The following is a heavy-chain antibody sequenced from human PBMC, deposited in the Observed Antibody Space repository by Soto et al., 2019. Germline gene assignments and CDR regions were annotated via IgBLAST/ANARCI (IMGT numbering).Heavy chain of an antibody. CDR1: GFIFSNAW. CDR3: TTGWSSKDY. CDR2: IKSKADGGTT. D-gene: IGHD3-3*01. J-gene: IGHJ4*02. Sequence: EVQLEEPGGGLVKPGGSLRLSCAASGFIFSNAWMSWVRQAPGKGLEWVGRIKSKADGGTTNYAAPVKGRFNISRDGSKNTLYLQMNGLKTEDTAVYYCTTGWSSKDYWGQGTLVTVSS. V-gene: IGHV3-15*01.